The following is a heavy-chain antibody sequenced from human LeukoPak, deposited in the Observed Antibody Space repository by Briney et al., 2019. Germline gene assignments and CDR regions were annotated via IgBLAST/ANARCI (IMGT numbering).Heavy chain of an antibody. J-gene: IGHJ4*02. CDR3: SRGEYQLLYDY. D-gene: IGHD2-2*02. Sequence: ASVKVSCKASGYTLTSYYMHWVRQAPGQGLEWMGIINPSGGSAYYAQKFQGRVTMTRDTSTSTVYMELSSLRSEDTAVYYCSRGEYQLLYDYWGQGTLVTVSS. CDR2: INPSGGSA. V-gene: IGHV1-46*01. CDR1: GYTLTSYY.